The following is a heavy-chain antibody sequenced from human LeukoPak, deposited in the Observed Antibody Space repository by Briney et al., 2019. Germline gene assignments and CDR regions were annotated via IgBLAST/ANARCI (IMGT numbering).Heavy chain of an antibody. CDR3: ARDEVGAPPIDY. D-gene: IGHD1-26*01. CDR2: INGDGGST. J-gene: IGHJ4*02. V-gene: IGHV3-74*01. CDR1: GFAFSSHW. Sequence: PGGSLRLSCEASGFAFSSHWMHWVRQAPGKGLVWVSNINGDGGSTGYADSVKGRFTTSRDNAKNTLCLHMNSLRVEDTAVYYCARDEVGAPPIDYWGQGALVTVSS.